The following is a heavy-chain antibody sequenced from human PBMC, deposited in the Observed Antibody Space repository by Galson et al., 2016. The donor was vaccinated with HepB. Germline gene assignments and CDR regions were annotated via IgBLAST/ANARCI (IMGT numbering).Heavy chain of an antibody. CDR2: IKSKTKGGQT. V-gene: IGHV3-49*03. Sequence: SLRLSCATSGFNFEDYAMSWFRQAPGQGPEWMGYIKSKTKGGQTQYAASLRGRCTISRDDSARVAYLDLTDLETEATATYYCAFGGAAAFGGQGTLV. CDR3: AFGGAAAF. D-gene: IGHD2-2*01. CDR1: GFNFEDYA. J-gene: IGHJ1*01.